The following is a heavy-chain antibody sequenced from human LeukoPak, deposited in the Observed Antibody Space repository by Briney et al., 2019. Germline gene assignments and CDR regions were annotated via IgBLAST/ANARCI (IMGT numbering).Heavy chain of an antibody. CDR3: ARRYDSGSYHLPH. CDR2: MNPNSGNT. J-gene: IGHJ4*02. V-gene: IGHV1-8*02. CDR1: GYTFTGYY. Sequence: ASVKVSCKASGYTFTGYYMHWARQAAGQGLEWMGWMNPNSGNTGYAQKFQGRITMARNTSISTAYMELSSLTSEDTAVYFCARRYDSGSYHLPHWGQGTLVTVSS. D-gene: IGHD3-10*01.